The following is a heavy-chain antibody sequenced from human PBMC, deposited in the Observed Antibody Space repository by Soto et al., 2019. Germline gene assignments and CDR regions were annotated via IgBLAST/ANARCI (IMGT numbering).Heavy chain of an antibody. D-gene: IGHD6-25*01. V-gene: IGHV3-7*01. CDR2: IKKDGSQK. CDR1: GFTFSNYW. Sequence: EVQLVESGGGLVQPGGSLRLSCETSGFTFSNYWMTWVRQAPGKGLEGVANIKKDGSQKNFVDSVKGRFTISRDNAKNSLYLQMDSLRVEDTAIYYCVKEIASAQWGQGTLVTVSS. CDR3: VKEIASAQ. J-gene: IGHJ4*02.